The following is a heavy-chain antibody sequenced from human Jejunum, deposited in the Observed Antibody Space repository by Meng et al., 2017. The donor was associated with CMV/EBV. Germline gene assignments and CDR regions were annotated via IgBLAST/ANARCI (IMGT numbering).Heavy chain of an antibody. CDR1: GFSLSTIGVG. CDR3: AHRRQELVPAFDY. Sequence: TFSGFSLSTIGVGVGWIRQPPGKALEWLALIYWNDDKNYSPSLNSRLTITKETSKNQLFLTMTNMDPVDTGTYFCAHRRQELVPAFDYWGQGILAPSPQ. D-gene: IGHD3-10*01. J-gene: IGHJ4*02. CDR2: IYWNDDK. V-gene: IGHV2-5*01.